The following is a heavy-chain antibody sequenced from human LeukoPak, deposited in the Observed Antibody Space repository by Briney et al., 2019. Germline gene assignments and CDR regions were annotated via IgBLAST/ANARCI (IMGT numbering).Heavy chain of an antibody. J-gene: IGHJ4*02. D-gene: IGHD2-15*01. CDR2: ISWNSGSI. CDR1: GVTFDDYA. Sequence: GRSLRLSCAASGVTFDDYAMHWVRQAPGKGLEWVSGISWNSGSIGYADSVKGRFTISRDNAKNSLYLQMNSLRAEDTASYYCAKARGGGYPFDYWGQGTLVTVSS. CDR3: AKARGGGYPFDY. V-gene: IGHV3-9*01.